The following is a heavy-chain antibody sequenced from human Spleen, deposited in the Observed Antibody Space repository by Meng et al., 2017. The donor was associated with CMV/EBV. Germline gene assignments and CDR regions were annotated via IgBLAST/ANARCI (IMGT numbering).Heavy chain of an antibody. CDR1: GGSISSSGYY. J-gene: IGHJ6*02. CDR2: VYHSGTT. CDR3: ARDPHPIVGAAYGMDV. V-gene: IGHV4-39*07. Sequence: SETLSLTCTVPGGSISSSGYYWGWIRKSPGKGLEWIGSVYHSGTTNYNPSLKSRVTISVDTSKNQFSLKLNAVTAADTAVYYCARDPHPIVGAAYGMDVGGQGTTVTVSS. D-gene: IGHD1-26*01.